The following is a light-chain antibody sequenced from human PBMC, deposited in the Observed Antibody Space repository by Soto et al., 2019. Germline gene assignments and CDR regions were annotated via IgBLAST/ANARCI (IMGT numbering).Light chain of an antibody. V-gene: IGKV3-20*01. CDR1: QGVSSNS. CDR2: GAS. J-gene: IGKJ3*01. Sequence: IVLTQSPGTLSLSPGERATLSCRASQGVSSNSLAWYQQKPGQAPRLLIYGASSRATGIPDRFSASGSGTDFTLTINRLEPEDVAVYYCQQYGNSPRFTFGPGTKVEI. CDR3: QQYGNSPRFT.